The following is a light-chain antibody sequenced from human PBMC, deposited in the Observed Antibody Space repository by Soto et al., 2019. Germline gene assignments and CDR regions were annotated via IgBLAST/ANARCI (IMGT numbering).Light chain of an antibody. J-gene: IGKJ4*01. V-gene: IGKV3-15*01. CDR3: QQYNNWPLT. CDR2: VAS. CDR1: QSVSSN. Sequence: EIVMTQSPATLSVSPGERVTLSCRASQSVSSNLAWYQQKPGQTPRLLMYVASTRATGIPARFSGRGSGTEFTLTISSLQSEDFAVYYCQQYNNWPLTFGGGTKVEIK.